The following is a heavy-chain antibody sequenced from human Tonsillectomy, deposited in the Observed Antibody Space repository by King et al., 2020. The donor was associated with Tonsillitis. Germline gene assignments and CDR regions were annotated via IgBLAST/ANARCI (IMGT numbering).Heavy chain of an antibody. Sequence: VQLVESGAEVKKPGASVKVSCKASGYTFTSYGISWVRQAPGQGLEWMGWISAYNGNTNYPQKLQGRVTMTTDTSTSTAYMELRSLRSDDTAVYYCARDLIDCSSTSWLCDWFDPGAREPWSPSPQ. CDR3: ARDLIDCSSTSWLCDWFDP. J-gene: IGHJ5*02. CDR2: ISAYNGNT. D-gene: IGHD2-2*01. V-gene: IGHV1-18*01. CDR1: GYTFTSYG.